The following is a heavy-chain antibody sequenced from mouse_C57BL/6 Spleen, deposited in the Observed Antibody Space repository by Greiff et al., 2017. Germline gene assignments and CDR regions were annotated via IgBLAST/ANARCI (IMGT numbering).Heavy chain of an antibody. J-gene: IGHJ4*01. CDR2: INYDGSST. D-gene: IGHD2-1*01. CDR1: GFTFSDYY. Sequence: EVMLVESEGGLVQPGSSMKLSCTASGFTFSDYYVAWVRQVPEKGLEWVANINYDGSSTYYLDSLKSRFIISRDNAKNILYLQMSSLKSEDTATYYCAREIYYGNYRAMDYWGQGTSVTVSS. CDR3: AREIYYGNYRAMDY. V-gene: IGHV5-16*01.